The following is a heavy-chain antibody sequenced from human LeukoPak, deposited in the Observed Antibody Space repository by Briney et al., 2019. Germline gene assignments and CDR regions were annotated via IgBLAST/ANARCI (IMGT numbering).Heavy chain of an antibody. V-gene: IGHV1-46*01. J-gene: IGHJ4*02. CDR2: INSSCGST. CDR3: ARAYDSSGYYLGYYFDY. CDR1: GYTFTSYY. Sequence: ASVNVSCKSSGYTFTSYYMHGVRQPRGQGLEWMGIINSSCGSTSYAQKFQGRATMTRDTSTSTVYMELSSLRSEDTAVYYCARAYDSSGYYLGYYFDYWGQGTLVTVSS. D-gene: IGHD3-22*01.